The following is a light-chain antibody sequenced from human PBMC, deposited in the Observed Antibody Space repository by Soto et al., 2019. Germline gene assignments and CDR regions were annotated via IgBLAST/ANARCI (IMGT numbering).Light chain of an antibody. CDR3: QLHGTSPPMYI. V-gene: IGKV3-20*01. J-gene: IGKJ2*01. CDR1: QSLTNY. CDR2: AAS. Sequence: EIVLTQSPGTLSLSPGERATLSCRASQSLTNYLAWYQQKPGQAPRLLIYAASNRATGIPDRFSGGGSGTDFTLTISRLEPEDFAVYYCQLHGTSPPMYIFGQGTKLEIK.